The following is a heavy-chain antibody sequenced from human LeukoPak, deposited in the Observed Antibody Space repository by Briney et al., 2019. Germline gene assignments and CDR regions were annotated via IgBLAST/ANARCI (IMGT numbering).Heavy chain of an antibody. CDR1: GFTFSDYY. J-gene: IGHJ4*02. CDR2: ISGSGGST. D-gene: IGHD3-9*01. Sequence: GGSLRLSCAASGFTFSDYYMSWIRQAPGKGLEWVSAISGSGGSTYYADSVKGRFTISRDNAKNSLSLQLSSLRAEDTAVYYCARGHYDILTASYKWTPDYWGQGILVTVSS. V-gene: IGHV3-11*04. CDR3: ARGHYDILTASYKWTPDY.